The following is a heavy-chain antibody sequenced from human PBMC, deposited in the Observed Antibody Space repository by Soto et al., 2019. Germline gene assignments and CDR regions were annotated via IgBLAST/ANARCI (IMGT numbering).Heavy chain of an antibody. V-gene: IGHV1-2*04. CDR3: ARGAAAGVNYYYYMDV. CDR1: GYTFTGYY. J-gene: IGHJ6*03. D-gene: IGHD6-13*01. Sequence: QVQLVQSGAEVKKPGASVKVSCKASGYTFTGYYMHGVRQAPGQGLEWMGWINPNSGGTNYAQKFQGWVTMTRDTSISTAYMELSRLRSDDTAVYYCARGAAAGVNYYYYMDVWGKGTTVTVSS. CDR2: INPNSGGT.